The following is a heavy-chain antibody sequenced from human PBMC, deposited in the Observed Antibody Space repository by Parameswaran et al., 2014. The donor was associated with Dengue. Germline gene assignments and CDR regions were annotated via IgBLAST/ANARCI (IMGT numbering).Heavy chain of an antibody. V-gene: IGHV4-34*01. D-gene: IGHD3-22*01. CDR2: INHSGST. Sequence: VRQAPGKGLEWIGEINHSGSTNYNPSLKSRVTISVDTSKNQFSLKLSSVTAADTAVYYCARGRVYDSSGYYYFDYWGQGTLVTVSS. CDR3: ARGRVYDSSGYYYFDY. J-gene: IGHJ4*02.